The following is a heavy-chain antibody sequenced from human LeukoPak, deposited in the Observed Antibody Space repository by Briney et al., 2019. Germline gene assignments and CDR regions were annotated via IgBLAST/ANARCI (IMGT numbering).Heavy chain of an antibody. CDR1: GGSISSGDYY. D-gene: IGHD2-15*01. J-gene: IGHJ5*02. CDR2: IYYSGST. CDR3: ARDLGYCSGGSCYSVWFDP. Sequence: SETLSLTCTVSGGSISSGDYYWSWIRQAPGKGLEWIGYIYYSGSTYYNPSLKSRVTISVDTSKNQFSLKLSSVTAADTAVYYCARDLGYCSGGSCYSVWFDPWGQGTLVTVSS. V-gene: IGHV4-30-4*01.